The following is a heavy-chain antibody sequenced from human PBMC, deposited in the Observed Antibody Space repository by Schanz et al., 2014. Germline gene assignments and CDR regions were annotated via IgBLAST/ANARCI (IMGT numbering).Heavy chain of an antibody. CDR2: IRSSSTPI. J-gene: IGHJ4*02. CDR3: VSSGSYSSYAF. Sequence: EVQLLESGGGLVQPGGSLRLSCAASGFTFSDYSMNWVRQAPGKGPEWVSYIRSSSTPIYYADSVKGRFTISRDNAKSSRYLQMNSLRAEDTAVYHCVSSGSYSSYAFWGQGTLVTVSS. D-gene: IGHD3-10*01. CDR1: GFTFSDYS. V-gene: IGHV3-48*01.